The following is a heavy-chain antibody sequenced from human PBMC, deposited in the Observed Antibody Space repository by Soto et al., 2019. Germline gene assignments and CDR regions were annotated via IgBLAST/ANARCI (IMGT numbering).Heavy chain of an antibody. D-gene: IGHD6-19*01. CDR3: AKVGGSGWFDAFDI. CDR1: GFSFSTYA. Sequence: LRLSCAASGFSFSTYALSWVRQAPGKGLDWVSVISGSGGSTDYAGSVKGRFTISRDNSKNALFLQMNSLRAEDTALYYCAKVGGSGWFDAFDIWGQGTMVTVSS. V-gene: IGHV3-23*01. CDR2: ISGSGGST. J-gene: IGHJ3*02.